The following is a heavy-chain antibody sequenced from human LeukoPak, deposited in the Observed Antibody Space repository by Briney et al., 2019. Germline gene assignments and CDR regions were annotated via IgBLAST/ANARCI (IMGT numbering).Heavy chain of an antibody. V-gene: IGHV3-48*01. CDR1: GFSFSSYS. CDR3: ARDYVYAFDY. D-gene: IGHD2/OR15-2a*01. CDR2: ISGSGNAK. J-gene: IGHJ4*02. Sequence: GGSLRLSCAASGFSFSSYSMNWVRQAPGKGLEWVSYISGSGNAKHYADSVKGRFTISRDNAKNALYLQMNSLRVEDTAVYFCARDYVYAFDYWGQGTLVTVSS.